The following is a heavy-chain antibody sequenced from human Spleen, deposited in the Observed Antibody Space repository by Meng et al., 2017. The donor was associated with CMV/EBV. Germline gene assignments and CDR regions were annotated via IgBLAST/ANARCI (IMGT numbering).Heavy chain of an antibody. CDR3: ATLSGGNYHKGINWFDP. Sequence: GESLKISCKTSGYIFSNYWIGWVRQGSGKGLEWMGIIYLRDSDTRYSPSCQGQVPISADKSVGTAYLQWSSLKASDTAMYYCATLSGGNYHKGINWFDPWGQGTLVTVSS. D-gene: IGHD3-9*01. CDR1: GYIFSNYW. V-gene: IGHV5-51*01. J-gene: IGHJ5*02. CDR2: IYLRDSDT.